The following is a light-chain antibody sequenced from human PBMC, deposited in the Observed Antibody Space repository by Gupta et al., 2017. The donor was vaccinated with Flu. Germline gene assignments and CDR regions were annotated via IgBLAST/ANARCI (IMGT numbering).Light chain of an antibody. J-gene: IGLJ1*01. V-gene: IGLV1-47*01. CDR1: RSNIGSNF. Sequence: SVLTQPPSASGTPGPRVTISCSGRRSNIGSNFVYWYQALPGTAPKVLIFRNNERPSGLPDRFSGSKSGTSASLVISGLRSEDEADYYCAAWDDSLRGYVFGTGTKVTVL. CDR2: RNN. CDR3: AAWDDSLRGYV.